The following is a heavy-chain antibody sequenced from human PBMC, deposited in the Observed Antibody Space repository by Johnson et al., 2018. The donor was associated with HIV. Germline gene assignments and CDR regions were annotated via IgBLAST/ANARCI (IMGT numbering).Heavy chain of an antibody. CDR2: IYSGGST. Sequence: VQLVESGGHLIQPGGSLRLSCAASGFTVSSNYMTWVRQAPGKGLEWVSVIYSGGSTYYTDSVKGRFTISRDNSKNTLYLQMNSLRAEDTAVYFCAKSSIAVQDAFDIWGQGTMVTVSS. CDR1: GFTVSSNY. J-gene: IGHJ3*02. D-gene: IGHD6-19*01. CDR3: AKSSIAVQDAFDI. V-gene: IGHV3-53*01.